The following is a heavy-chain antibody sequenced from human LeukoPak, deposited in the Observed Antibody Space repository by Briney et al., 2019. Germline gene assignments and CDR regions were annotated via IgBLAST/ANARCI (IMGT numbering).Heavy chain of an antibody. V-gene: IGHV3-66*01. J-gene: IGHJ3*02. D-gene: IGHD5-24*01. CDR3: ARDIPGRNRDGYSDAFDM. CDR1: GFTVSSNY. Sequence: GGSLRLSCAASGFTVSSNYMSWVRQAPGKGLEWVSVIYSGGTTYYADSVKGRFTISRDNSKNTLYLQMNSLRAEDTAVYYCARDIPGRNRDGYSDAFDMWGQGTMVTVSS. CDR2: IYSGGTT.